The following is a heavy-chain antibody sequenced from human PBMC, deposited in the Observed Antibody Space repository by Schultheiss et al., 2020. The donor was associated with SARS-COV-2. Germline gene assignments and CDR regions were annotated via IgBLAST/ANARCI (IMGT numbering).Heavy chain of an antibody. J-gene: IGHJ6*02. CDR3: ARDSTSYYDFWSGYYTPLYYYYGMDV. CDR1: GYTLTELS. V-gene: IGHV1-69*04. CDR2: IIPILNVA. Sequence: SVKVSCKVSGYTLTELSMHWVRQAPGQGLEWMGRIIPILNVANLAHTFQGRVKITADGSTSTAYMELRSLRSDDTAVYYCARDSTSYYDFWSGYYTPLYYYYGMDVWGQGTTVTVSS. D-gene: IGHD3-3*01.